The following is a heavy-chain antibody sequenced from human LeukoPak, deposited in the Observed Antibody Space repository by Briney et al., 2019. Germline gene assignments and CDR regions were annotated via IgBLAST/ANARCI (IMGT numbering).Heavy chain of an antibody. Sequence: SGPTLVNPTQTLTXTCTFSGVSLSTSGVGVGWILQPPGKALEWLALIYWNDDKRYSPSLKSRLTITKDTSKNQVVLTMTNTDPVDTATYYCAHSLEGYYGSGSYPNWFDPWGQGTLVTVSS. CDR2: IYWNDDK. J-gene: IGHJ5*02. D-gene: IGHD3-10*01. CDR3: AHSLEGYYGSGSYPNWFDP. V-gene: IGHV2-5*01. CDR1: GVSLSTSGVG.